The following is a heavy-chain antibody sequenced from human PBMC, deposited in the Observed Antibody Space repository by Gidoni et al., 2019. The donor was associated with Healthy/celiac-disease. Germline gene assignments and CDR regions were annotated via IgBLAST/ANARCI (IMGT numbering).Heavy chain of an antibody. V-gene: IGHV4-30-4*08. J-gene: IGHJ3*02. CDR2: IYYSGST. Sequence: QLQLQESGPGLVKPSQTLSLTCTVSGGSISSSDYYWSWILQPPGKGLEWFGYIYYSGSTYYYPSLQSRVTILVDASKNQFSLKLSSVTAADAAVYYCATWEVVGAFDIWGQGTMVTVSS. CDR1: GGSISSSDYY. CDR3: ATWEVVGAFDI. D-gene: IGHD1-26*01.